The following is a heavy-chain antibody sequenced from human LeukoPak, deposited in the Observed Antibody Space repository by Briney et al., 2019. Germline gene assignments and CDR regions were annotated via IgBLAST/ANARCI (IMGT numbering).Heavy chain of an antibody. D-gene: IGHD2-8*02. Sequence: ASVKVSCKASGYTFTSYAMHWVRQAPGQRLEWMGWINAGNGNTKYSQKFQGRVTITRDTSASTAYMELSSLRSEDTAVYYCARQVRGTDPPTNKWFDPWGQGTLITVSS. J-gene: IGHJ5*02. CDR3: ARQVRGTDPPTNKWFDP. CDR1: GYTFTSYA. CDR2: INAGNGNT. V-gene: IGHV1-3*01.